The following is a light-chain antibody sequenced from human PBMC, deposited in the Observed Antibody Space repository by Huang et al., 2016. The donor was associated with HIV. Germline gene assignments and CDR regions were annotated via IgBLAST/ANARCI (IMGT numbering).Light chain of an antibody. Sequence: EIVLTQSPATLSVSPGERATLSCRASQSVSRNLAWYQPKPGQTPRLLIYGAFTRATGIPARFSGSGSGTEFTLTISSLQSEDVAVYYCQQYNDWRTFGQGTKVEIK. J-gene: IGKJ1*01. CDR1: QSVSRN. V-gene: IGKV3-15*01. CDR3: QQYNDWRT. CDR2: GAF.